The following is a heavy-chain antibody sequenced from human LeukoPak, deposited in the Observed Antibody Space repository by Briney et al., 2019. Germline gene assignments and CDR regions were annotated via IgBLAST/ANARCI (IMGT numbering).Heavy chain of an antibody. CDR1: GYTFTSYG. D-gene: IGHD4-17*01. Sequence: ASVKVSCKASGYTFTSYGISWVRQAPGQGLEWMGWISAYNGNTNYAQKLQGRVTMTTDTSTSTAYMELRSLRSDDTAVYYCARDDYGDYPYYFGYWGQGTLVTVSS. CDR3: ARDDYGDYPYYFGY. V-gene: IGHV1-18*01. J-gene: IGHJ4*02. CDR2: ISAYNGNT.